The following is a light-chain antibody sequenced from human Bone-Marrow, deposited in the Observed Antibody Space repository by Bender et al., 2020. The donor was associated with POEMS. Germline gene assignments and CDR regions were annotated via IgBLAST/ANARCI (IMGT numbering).Light chain of an antibody. V-gene: IGLV1-36*01. J-gene: IGLJ1*01. CDR2: YND. CDR3: CSYTTTSTLV. CDR1: SSNIRQNA. Sequence: QSLLTQSPSVSGAPGQRVTISCSGSSSNIRQNAVTWYQQVPGRTPKLLIYYNDMLASGVSDRFAGSKSGTSASLAISGLQTEDEADYYCCSYTTTSTLVFGSGTKVTVL.